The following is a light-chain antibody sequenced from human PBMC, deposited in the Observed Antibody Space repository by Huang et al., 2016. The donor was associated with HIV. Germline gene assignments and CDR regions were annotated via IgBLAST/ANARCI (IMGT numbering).Light chain of an antibody. V-gene: IGKV3-11*01. Sequence: EIVLTQSPATLSLSPGERATLSCRASQSVSSYLAWYQQKPGQAPRLLIYDASNRAPGIPASFNGSGSGTDFTLTISSLEPEDFAVYYCQQRSNWPLALTFGGGTKVEIK. CDR1: QSVSSY. J-gene: IGKJ4*01. CDR3: QQRSNWPLALT. CDR2: DAS.